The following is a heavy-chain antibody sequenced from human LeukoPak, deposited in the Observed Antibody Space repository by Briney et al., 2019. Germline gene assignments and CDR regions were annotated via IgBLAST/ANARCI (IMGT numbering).Heavy chain of an antibody. CDR2: NMYI. J-gene: IGHJ4*02. D-gene: IGHD2-8*01. V-gene: IGHV4-61*08. Sequence: SETLSLTCIVSGASVSSGDHHWSWIRQAPGKGLEWIGHNMYIYYNPSLKSRVTISIDTSKNQFSLMLSTVTAADAAIYYCATYYVNGAGRGHWGPGTLVTVSS. CDR3: ATYYVNGAGRGH. CDR1: GASVSSGDHH.